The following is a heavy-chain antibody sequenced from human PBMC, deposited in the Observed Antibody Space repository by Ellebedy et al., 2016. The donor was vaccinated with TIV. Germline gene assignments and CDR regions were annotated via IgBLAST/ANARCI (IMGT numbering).Heavy chain of an antibody. CDR3: ARETPSLFGPDS. V-gene: IGHV3-21*01. D-gene: IGHD3-3*01. CDR1: GFTIRSYT. J-gene: IGHJ4*02. CDR2: IRNSSSYI. Sequence: PGGSLRLSCAASGFTIRSYTLNWVRQPPGKGLEWISSIRNSSSYIYYADPVKGRFTVSRDNDRDTLYLEMSSLRTEDTAKYYCARETPSLFGPDSWGQGPLVTVSS.